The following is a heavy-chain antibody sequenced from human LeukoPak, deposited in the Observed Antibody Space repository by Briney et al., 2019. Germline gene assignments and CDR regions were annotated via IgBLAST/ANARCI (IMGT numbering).Heavy chain of an antibody. CDR1: GFTFTGYY. Sequence: ASVKVSCKASGFTFTGYYMHWVRQAPGQGLEWMGWINPNSGGTNYAQKFQGRATMTRDTSISTAYMELSRLRSDDTAVYYCARDDFWSGYTYWYFDLWGRGTLVTVSS. D-gene: IGHD3-3*01. V-gene: IGHV1-2*02. CDR2: INPNSGGT. CDR3: ARDDFWSGYTYWYFDL. J-gene: IGHJ2*01.